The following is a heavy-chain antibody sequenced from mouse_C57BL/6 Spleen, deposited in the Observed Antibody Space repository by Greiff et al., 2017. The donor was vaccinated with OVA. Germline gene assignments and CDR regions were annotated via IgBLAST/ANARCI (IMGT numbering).Heavy chain of an antibody. CDR1: GYTFTSYW. CDR3: ASADCDSDY. Sequence: QVQLQQPGAELVRPGSSVKLSCKASGYTFTSYWMDWVKQRPGQGLEWIGNIYPSDSETHYNQKFKDKATLTVDKSSSTAYMQLSSLTSEDSAVYYCASADCDSDYWGQGTTLTVSS. J-gene: IGHJ2*01. CDR2: IYPSDSET. V-gene: IGHV1-61*01. D-gene: IGHD2-13*01.